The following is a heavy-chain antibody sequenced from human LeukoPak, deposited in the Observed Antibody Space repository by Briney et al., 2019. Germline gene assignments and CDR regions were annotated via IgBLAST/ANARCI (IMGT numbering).Heavy chain of an antibody. J-gene: IGHJ4*02. CDR3: ASVEMATIRIDY. V-gene: IGHV4-31*03. CDR2: IYYSGST. D-gene: IGHD5-24*01. Sequence: SETLSLTCTVSGGSISSGGYYWSWIRQHPGKGLEWIGYIYYSGSTYYNPSLKSRVTISVDTSKNQFSLKLSSVTAADTAVHYCASVEMATIRIDYWGQGTLVTVSS. CDR1: GGSISSGGYY.